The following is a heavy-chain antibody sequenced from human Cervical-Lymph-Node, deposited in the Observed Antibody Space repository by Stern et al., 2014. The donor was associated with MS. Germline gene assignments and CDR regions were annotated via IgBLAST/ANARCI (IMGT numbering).Heavy chain of an antibody. CDR3: ARDSEPGIVAVGYGLDV. V-gene: IGHV3-33*01. J-gene: IGHJ6*02. CDR1: GFTFSNYG. CDR2: IWHDGGNK. D-gene: IGHD1-26*01. Sequence: VQLVESGGGVVQPGRSLRLSCAASGFTFSNYGMHWVRQAPGKGLEWVAVIWHDGGNKYYADSVKGRFTISRDNSKNTLFLQVNSLRVEDTAVYYCARDSEPGIVAVGYGLDVWGQGTTVTVSS.